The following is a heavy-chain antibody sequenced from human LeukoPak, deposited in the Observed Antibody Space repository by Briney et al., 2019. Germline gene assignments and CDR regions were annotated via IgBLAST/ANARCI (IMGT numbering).Heavy chain of an antibody. CDR3: ARAPKFRLVGVSKGPFDP. J-gene: IGHJ5*02. D-gene: IGHD1-26*01. V-gene: IGHV3-11*01. CDR2: ISKSGSTI. Sequence: GGSLRLSCAASGFTFSDYYMSWIRQAPGKGLEWISYISKSGSTIYYADSVKGLFTISRDTAKNSLYLKMNSLRAEDTAVYYCARAPKFRLVGVSKGPFDPWGQGTLVTVSS. CDR1: GFTFSDYY.